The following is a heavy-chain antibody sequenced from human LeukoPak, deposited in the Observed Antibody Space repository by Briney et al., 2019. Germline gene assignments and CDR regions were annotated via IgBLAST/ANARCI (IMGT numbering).Heavy chain of an antibody. J-gene: IGHJ4*02. V-gene: IGHV4-39*01. D-gene: IGHD3-3*01. CDR3: ATRFPKSY. CDR2: IYYSGST. CDR1: GGSISSSSYY. Sequence: SETLSFTCTVSGGSISSSSYYWGWIRQPPGKGLEWIGSIYYSGSTYYNPSLKSRVTISVDTSKNQFSLKLSSVTAADTAVYYCATRFPKSYWGQGTLVTVSS.